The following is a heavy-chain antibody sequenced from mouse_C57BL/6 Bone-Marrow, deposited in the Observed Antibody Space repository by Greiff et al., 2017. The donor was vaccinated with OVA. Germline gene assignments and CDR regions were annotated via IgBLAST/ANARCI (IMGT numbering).Heavy chain of an antibody. V-gene: IGHV1-66*01. CDR1: GYSFTSYY. CDR3: ATGATDYFDY. Sequence: QVQLQQSGPELVKPGASVKISCKASGYSFTSYYIHWVKQRPGQGLEWIGWIYPGSGNTKYNEKFKGKATLTADTSSSTAYMQLSSLTSEDSAVYYCATGATDYFDYWSQGTTLTVSS. CDR2: IYPGSGNT. J-gene: IGHJ2*01. D-gene: IGHD1-1*01.